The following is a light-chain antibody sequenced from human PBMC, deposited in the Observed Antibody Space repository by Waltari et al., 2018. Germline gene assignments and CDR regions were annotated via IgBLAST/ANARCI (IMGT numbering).Light chain of an antibody. V-gene: IGLV4-69*01. CDR2: VNSDGSH. CDR3: QTWDTVIHVV. Sequence: QLVLTQSPSASASLGASVKLTCTLRSGHSSSAIAWPQQQPEKGPRYLMKVNSDGSHSKGDGIPDRFSGSSSGAERYLTISSLQSEDEADYYCQTWDTVIHVVFGGGTKLTVL. CDR1: SGHSSSA. J-gene: IGLJ2*01.